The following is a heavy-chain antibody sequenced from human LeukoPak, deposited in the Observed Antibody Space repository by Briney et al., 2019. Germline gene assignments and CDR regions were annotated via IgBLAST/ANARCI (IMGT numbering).Heavy chain of an antibody. J-gene: IGHJ4*02. V-gene: IGHV4-39*01. CDR1: GGSISSSSYY. Sequence: SETLSLTCTVSGGSISSSSYYWGWIRQPPGKGLEWIGSIYYSGSTYYNPSLKSRVTISVDTSKNQFSLKLSSVTAADTAVYYCARAGGYYYDSSGYLVGYFDYWGQGTLVTVSS. CDR3: ARAGGYYYDSSGYLVGYFDY. D-gene: IGHD3-22*01. CDR2: IYYSGST.